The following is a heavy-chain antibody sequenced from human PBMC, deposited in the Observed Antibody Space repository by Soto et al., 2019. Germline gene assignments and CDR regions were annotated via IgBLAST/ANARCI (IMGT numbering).Heavy chain of an antibody. CDR3: AKDSGTWTQLWPPDY. D-gene: IGHD5-18*01. CDR1: GFTFSSFG. V-gene: IGHV3-30*18. CDR2: ISYDGSNK. Sequence: PGGSLRLSCAASGFTFSSFGMHWVRQVPGKGLEWVAVISYDGSNKKYADSVKGRFTISRDNSKNTLFLQMTSLRAEDTAVYYCAKDSGTWTQLWPPDYWGQGTLVTVSS. J-gene: IGHJ4*02.